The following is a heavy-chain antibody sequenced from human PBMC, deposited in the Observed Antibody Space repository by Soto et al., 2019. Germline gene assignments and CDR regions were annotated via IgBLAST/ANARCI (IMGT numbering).Heavy chain of an antibody. V-gene: IGHV6-1*01. D-gene: IGHD3-3*01. CDR2: TYYRSKWYS. CDR1: GDSVSSNSAA. J-gene: IGHJ6*02. CDR3: ARDSGRFLEWLPYYYYYGMDV. Sequence: PSQTLSLTCAISGDSVSSNSAAWNWIRQSPSRGLEWLGRTYYRSKWYSDYAVSVKSRITNNPDTSKNQFSLQLNSVTPEDTAVYYCARDSGRFLEWLPYYYYYGMDVWGQGTTVTVSS.